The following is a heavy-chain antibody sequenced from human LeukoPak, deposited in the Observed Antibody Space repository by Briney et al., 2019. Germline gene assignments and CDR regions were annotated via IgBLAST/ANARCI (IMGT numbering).Heavy chain of an antibody. CDR2: ISSSSSYI. D-gene: IGHD2-21*01. CDR3: ARNGGDRIDY. J-gene: IGHJ4*02. Sequence: PGGSLRLSCAASGFTFSSYSMNWVRQAPGKGLEWVSSISSSSSYIYYADSVKGRFTIPRDNSKTSLYLQMNSLRSEDTAVYYCARNGGDRIDYWGQGTLVTVSS. V-gene: IGHV3-21*01. CDR1: GFTFSSYS.